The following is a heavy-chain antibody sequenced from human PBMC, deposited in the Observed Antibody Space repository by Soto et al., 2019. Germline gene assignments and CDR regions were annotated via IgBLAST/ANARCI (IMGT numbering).Heavy chain of an antibody. V-gene: IGHV3-72*01. CDR3: VRDAGPGLGVD. J-gene: IGHJ4*02. CDR2: TRNKANSYAT. CDR1: GFTFSDYY. Sequence: EVQLVESGGGLVQPGGSLRLSCAASGFTFSDYYMDWVRQAPGKGLEWVGRTRNKANSYATDYAASVKGRFTISRDDSKNSLSLQMNSLKPEDTAVYYCVRDAGPGLGVDWGQGTLVTVSS. D-gene: IGHD3-10*01.